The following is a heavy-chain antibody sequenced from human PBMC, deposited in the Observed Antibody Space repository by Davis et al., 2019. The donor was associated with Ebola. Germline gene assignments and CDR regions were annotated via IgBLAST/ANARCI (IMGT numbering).Heavy chain of an antibody. D-gene: IGHD3-10*01. CDR2: IYYSGST. CDR3: ARGITMVRANGWFDP. V-gene: IGHV4-59*01. CDR1: AGSFSGYY. Sequence: MPSETLSLTCAVYAGSFSGYYWSWIRQHPGKGLEWIGYIYYSGSTNYNPSLKSRVTISVDTSKNQFSLKLSSVTAADTAVYYCARGITMVRANGWFDPWGQGTLVTVSS. J-gene: IGHJ5*02.